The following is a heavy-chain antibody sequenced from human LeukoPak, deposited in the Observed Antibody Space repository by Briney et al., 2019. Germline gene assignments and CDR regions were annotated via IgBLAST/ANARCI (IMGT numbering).Heavy chain of an antibody. D-gene: IGHD3-10*01. V-gene: IGHV3-21*01. CDR3: ARDAMVRGVIGDY. J-gene: IGHJ4*02. Sequence: GGSLRLSCAASGFTFSSYSMNWVRQAPGKGLEWVSSISSSSYIYYADSVKGRFTISRDNAKNSLYLQMNSLRAEDTAVHYCARDAMVRGVIGDYWGQGTLVTVSS. CDR2: ISSSSYI. CDR1: GFTFSSYS.